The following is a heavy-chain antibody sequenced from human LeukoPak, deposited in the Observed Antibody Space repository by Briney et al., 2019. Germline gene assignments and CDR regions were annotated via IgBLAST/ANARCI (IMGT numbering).Heavy chain of an antibody. J-gene: IGHJ6*02. CDR3: AKDRQSSPRDSSGWPYYYYGMDV. CDR1: GFTFSSYA. D-gene: IGHD6-19*01. Sequence: GGSLRLSCAASGFTFSSYAMSWVRQAPGKGLEWVSAISGSGGSTYYADSVKGRFTISRDNSKNTLYLQMNSLGAEDTAVYYCAKDRQSSPRDSSGWPYYYYGMDVWGQGTTVTVSS. CDR2: ISGSGGST. V-gene: IGHV3-23*01.